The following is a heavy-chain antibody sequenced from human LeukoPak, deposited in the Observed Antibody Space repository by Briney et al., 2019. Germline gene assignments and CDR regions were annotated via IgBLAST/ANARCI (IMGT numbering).Heavy chain of an antibody. J-gene: IGHJ1*01. CDR3: ARAYSSSWYRPEYFQH. CDR2: IYYSGST. CDR1: GGSISSYY. Sequence: SETLSLTCTVSGGSISSYYWSWIRRPPGKGLEWIGYIYYSGSTDYNPSLKSRVTISVDTSKNQFSLKLSSVTAADTAVYYCARAYSSSWYRPEYFQHWGQGTLVTVSS. V-gene: IGHV4-59*01. D-gene: IGHD6-13*01.